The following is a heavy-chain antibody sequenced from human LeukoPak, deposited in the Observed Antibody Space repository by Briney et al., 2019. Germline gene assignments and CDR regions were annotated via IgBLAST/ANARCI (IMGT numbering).Heavy chain of an antibody. Sequence: GGSLRLTCAASGFTFDDYAMHWVRQAPGKGLEWFSLISWDGGSTYYADSVKGRFTISRDNSKNSLYLQMNSLRAEDTALYYCAKDTSNTNCYDSSALGHWGQGTLVTVSS. CDR3: AKDTSNTNCYDSSALGH. V-gene: IGHV3-43D*04. CDR1: GFTFDDYA. D-gene: IGHD3-22*01. CDR2: ISWDGGST. J-gene: IGHJ1*01.